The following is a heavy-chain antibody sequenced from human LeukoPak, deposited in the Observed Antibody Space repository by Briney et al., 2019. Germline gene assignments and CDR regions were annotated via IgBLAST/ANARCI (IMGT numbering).Heavy chain of an antibody. CDR3: ARASGSYRPGTDY. Sequence: EASVKVSCKASGYTFTGYYMHWVRQAPGQGLEWMGWINPNSGGTNYAQKFQGRVTMTRDTSISTAYMELSRLRSDDTAVYYCARASGSYRPGTDYWGQGTLVTVSS. CDR1: GYTFTGYY. J-gene: IGHJ4*02. D-gene: IGHD1-26*01. CDR2: INPNSGGT. V-gene: IGHV1-2*02.